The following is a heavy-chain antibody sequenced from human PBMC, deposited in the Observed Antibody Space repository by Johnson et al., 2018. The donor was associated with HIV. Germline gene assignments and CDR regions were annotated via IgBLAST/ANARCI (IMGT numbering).Heavy chain of an antibody. V-gene: IGHV3-23*04. CDR2: ITGSGGST. CDR1: GFTFSSYV. CDR3: AKDLTYYNLWSGYWGDAFDI. D-gene: IGHD3-3*01. Sequence: VQLVESGGGLVQSGGSLRLSCAASGFTFSSYVMSWVRQAPGKGLEWVSSITGSGGSTYYADSVKGRFTISRDNSKNTLYLQMNSLSTEDTAVYYCAKDLTYYNLWSGYWGDAFDIWGQGTMVTVSS. J-gene: IGHJ3*02.